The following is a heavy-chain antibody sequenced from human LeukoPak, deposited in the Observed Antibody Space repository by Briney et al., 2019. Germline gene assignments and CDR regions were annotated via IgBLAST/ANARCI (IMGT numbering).Heavy chain of an antibody. Sequence: PGRSLRLSCATPGFTFDTHGMHWVRQAPGKGLGWVAVIWYDGNTKYYADSVKGRFSISRDNSKNSLVLQMNSLRAEDTALYYCARDVFADSSGGSFDYWGQGTLVTVSS. D-gene: IGHD3-16*01. CDR2: IWYDGNTK. V-gene: IGHV3-33*01. CDR1: GFTFDTHG. CDR3: ARDVFADSSGGSFDY. J-gene: IGHJ4*02.